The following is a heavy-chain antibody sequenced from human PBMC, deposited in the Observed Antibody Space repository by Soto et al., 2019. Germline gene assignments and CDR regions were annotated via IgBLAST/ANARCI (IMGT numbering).Heavy chain of an antibody. V-gene: IGHV3-23*01. D-gene: IGHD2-21*02. Sequence: PGGSLRLSCAASGFTFSSYAMSWVRQAPGKGLEWVSAISGSGGSTYYADSVKGRFTISRDNSKNTLYLQMNSLRAEDTAVYYCAKDRNPHIVVVTAHDYWGQGTLVTVSS. CDR3: AKDRNPHIVVVTAHDY. CDR1: GFTFSSYA. CDR2: ISGSGGST. J-gene: IGHJ4*02.